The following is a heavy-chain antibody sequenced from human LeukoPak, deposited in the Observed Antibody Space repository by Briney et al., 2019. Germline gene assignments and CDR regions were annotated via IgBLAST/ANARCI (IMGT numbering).Heavy chain of an antibody. J-gene: IGHJ4*02. Sequence: SCKASGYTFTSYDINWVRQAPGKGLEWVAVIWYDGSNKYYADSVKGRFTISRDNSKNTLYLQMNSLRAEDTAVYYCARSPSGIAAAGTDYWGQGTLVTVSS. V-gene: IGHV3-33*01. D-gene: IGHD6-13*01. CDR2: IWYDGSNK. CDR3: ARSPSGIAAAGTDY. CDR1: GYTFTSYD.